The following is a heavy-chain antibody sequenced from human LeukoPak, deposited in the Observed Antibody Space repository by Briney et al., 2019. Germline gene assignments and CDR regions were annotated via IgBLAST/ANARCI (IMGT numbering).Heavy chain of an antibody. CDR1: GYTFTSYG. D-gene: IGHD5-18*01. V-gene: IGHV1-8*02. J-gene: IGHJ4*02. CDR2: MNPNSGNT. Sequence: GASVKVSCKASGYTFTSYGISWVRQATGQGLEWMGWMNPNSGNTGYAQKFQGRVTMTRNTSISTAYMELSSLRSEDTAVYYCARDGYSYGYGDYWGQGTLVTVSS. CDR3: ARDGYSYGYGDY.